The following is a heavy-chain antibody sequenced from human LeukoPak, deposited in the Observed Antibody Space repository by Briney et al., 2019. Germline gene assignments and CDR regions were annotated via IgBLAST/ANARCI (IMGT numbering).Heavy chain of an antibody. D-gene: IGHD2-8*01. CDR1: GFTFTTYW. CDR2: IKQDGTEK. V-gene: IGHV3-7*01. J-gene: IGHJ4*02. Sequence: GEPLRLSCAASGFTFTTYWMSWVRQAPGKGLEGVANIKQDGTEKYYVGSVKGRFTISRDNAKNSLYLQMNSLRAEDTAVYYCARVVLQGFDYWGQGTLVTVSS. CDR3: ARVVLQGFDY.